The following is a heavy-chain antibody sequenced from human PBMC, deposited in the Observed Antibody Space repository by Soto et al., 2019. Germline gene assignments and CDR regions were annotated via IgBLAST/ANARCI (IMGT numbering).Heavy chain of an antibody. Sequence: PGGSLRLSCAASGFTFGSYWMSWVRQAPGKGLEWVANIKQDGSEKYYVDSVKGRFTISRDNAKNSLYLQMNSLRAEDTAVYYCASSDIVVVPAAMKAFDIWGQGTMVNVSS. CDR2: IKQDGSEK. CDR3: ASSDIVVVPAAMKAFDI. J-gene: IGHJ3*02. D-gene: IGHD2-2*01. V-gene: IGHV3-7*01. CDR1: GFTFGSYW.